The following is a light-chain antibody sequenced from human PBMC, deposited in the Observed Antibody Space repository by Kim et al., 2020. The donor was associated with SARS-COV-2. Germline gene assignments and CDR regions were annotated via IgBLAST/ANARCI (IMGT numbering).Light chain of an antibody. CDR2: GKN. J-gene: IGLJ2*01. V-gene: IGLV3-19*01. CDR1: SLKTYY. Sequence: SSELTQDPAVSVALGQTVRITCQGDSLKTYYATWYQQKPGQAPIVVIYGKNNRPSGIPVRFSGSSSGNTASLTVTGAQAVDEADYYCNSRDNSGDHVVFG. CDR3: NSRDNSGDHVV.